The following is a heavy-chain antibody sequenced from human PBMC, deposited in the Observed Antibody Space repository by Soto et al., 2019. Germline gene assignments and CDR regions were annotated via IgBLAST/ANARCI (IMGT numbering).Heavy chain of an antibody. D-gene: IGHD2-21*02. J-gene: IGHJ6*02. CDR3: AREPVVVTRGVSRPFYNGMDA. CDR2: ISAYNGNT. Sequence: QVQLVQSGAEVKKPGASVKVSCKASGYTFTSYGISWVRQAPGQGLEWMGWISAYNGNTNYAQKLQGRVTMTTDTPTGTAYRGLRSLRSETTAGYYWAREPVVVTRGVSRPFYNGMDAWGQGTTVTVSS. V-gene: IGHV1-18*01. CDR1: GYTFTSYG.